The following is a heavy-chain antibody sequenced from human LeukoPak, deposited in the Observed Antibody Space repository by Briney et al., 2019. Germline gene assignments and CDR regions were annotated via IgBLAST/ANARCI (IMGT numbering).Heavy chain of an antibody. V-gene: IGHV3-15*01. CDR2: IKSKTDGGTT. Sequence: PGGSLRLSCAASGFTFSNAWMSWVRQAPGKGLEGVGRIKSKTDGGTTDYAAPVKGRFTISRDDSKNTLYLQMNSLKTEDTAVYYCTAITHIVVVTASWGQGTLVTVSS. D-gene: IGHD2-21*02. J-gene: IGHJ5*02. CDR3: TAITHIVVVTAS. CDR1: GFTFSNAW.